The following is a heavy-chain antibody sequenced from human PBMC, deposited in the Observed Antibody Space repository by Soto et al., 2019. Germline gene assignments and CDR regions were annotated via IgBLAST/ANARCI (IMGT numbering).Heavy chain of an antibody. CDR2: INPNSGGT. Sequence: GASVKVSCKASGYTFTGYYMHWVRQAPGQGPEWMGWINPNSGGTNYAQKFQGWVTMTRDTSISTAYMELSRLRSDDTAVYYCARGEAVAGTKLNWFDPWGQGTLVTVSS. CDR3: ARGEAVAGTKLNWFDP. D-gene: IGHD6-19*01. CDR1: GYTFTGYY. V-gene: IGHV1-2*04. J-gene: IGHJ5*02.